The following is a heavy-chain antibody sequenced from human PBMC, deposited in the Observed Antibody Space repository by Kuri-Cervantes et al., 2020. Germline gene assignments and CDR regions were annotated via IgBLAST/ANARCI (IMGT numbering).Heavy chain of an antibody. J-gene: IGHJ6*02. CDR1: GYTFTGYY. CDR3: ARDSPGGYYDILTGYYSYYGMDV. D-gene: IGHD3-9*01. CDR2: INPNSGGT. V-gene: IGHV1-2*02. Sequence: ASVKVSCKASGYTFTGYYMHWVRQAPGQGLEWMGWINPNSGGTNYAQKFQGRVTMTRDTSISTAYMELRSLRSDDTAVYYCARDSPGGYYDILTGYYSYYGMDVWGQGTTVTVSS.